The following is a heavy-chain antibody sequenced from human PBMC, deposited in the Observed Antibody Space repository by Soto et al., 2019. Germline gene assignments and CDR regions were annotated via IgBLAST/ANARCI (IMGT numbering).Heavy chain of an antibody. Sequence: PGGSLRLSCTASGFNFNNYGMHWVRQAPGKGLEWVAVIWYDGSNKYYAVSVKGRFTISRDNSKNTMYLQMSSLRAEGTAVYFCARDPSHGSGSYLDYWGQGTLVTVSS. V-gene: IGHV3-33*01. CDR3: ARDPSHGSGSYLDY. D-gene: IGHD3-10*01. CDR1: GFNFNNYG. J-gene: IGHJ4*02. CDR2: IWYDGSNK.